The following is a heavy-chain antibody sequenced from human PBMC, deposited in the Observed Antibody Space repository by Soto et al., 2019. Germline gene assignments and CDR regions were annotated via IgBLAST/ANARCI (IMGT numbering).Heavy chain of an antibody. V-gene: IGHV3-53*02. CDR3: ARAFPVAKGWFDP. CDR2: IYTAGGT. J-gene: IGHJ5*02. CDR1: GFTVSNTY. Sequence: EVQLVETGGGLIQPGGSLRLSCAASGFTVSNTYMTWVRQPPGKGLECVSVIYTAGGTNYADSVKGRFIISRDNSKNTRYLQMNSLRAEDTAVYYWARAFPVAKGWFDPWGQGTLVTVSS.